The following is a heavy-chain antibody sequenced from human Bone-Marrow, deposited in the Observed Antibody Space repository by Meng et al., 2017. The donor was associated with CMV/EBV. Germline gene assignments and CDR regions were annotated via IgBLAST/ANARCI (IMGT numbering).Heavy chain of an antibody. CDR2: INSDGSST. CDR3: TRSSSSPRGRVDY. Sequence: ASGFTLRSYWMHWVRQAPGKGLVWVSRINSDGSSTNYADSVKGRFTISRDNAKNTLYLQMNSLGAEDTAVYYCTRSSSSPRGRVDYWGQGILVTVSS. CDR1: GFTLRSYW. V-gene: IGHV3-74*01. J-gene: IGHJ4*02. D-gene: IGHD6-6*01.